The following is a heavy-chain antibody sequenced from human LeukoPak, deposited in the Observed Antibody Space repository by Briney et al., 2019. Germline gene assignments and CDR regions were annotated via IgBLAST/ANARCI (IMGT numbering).Heavy chain of an antibody. D-gene: IGHD1-26*01. CDR2: ISGSASTI. Sequence: PGGSLRLSCAASGFTFNNYEMNWVRQAPGEGLEWISFISGSASTIYYAESVKGRFTISRDNAKNSLYLQMNSLRAEDTAVYYCARTRSGSYLSGLDYWGQGTLVTVSS. CDR3: ARTRSGSYLSGLDY. J-gene: IGHJ4*02. V-gene: IGHV3-48*03. CDR1: GFTFNNYE.